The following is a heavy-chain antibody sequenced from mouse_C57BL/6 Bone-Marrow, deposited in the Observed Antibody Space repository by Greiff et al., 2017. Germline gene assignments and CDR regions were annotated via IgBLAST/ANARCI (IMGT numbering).Heavy chain of an antibody. Sequence: QVQLQQSGAELVKPGASVKLSCKASGYTFTSYWMHWVKQRPGQGLEWIGYINPSSGYTKYNQKFKGKATLTADKSSSTAYMQLSSLTYEDSAVYYCARSGELRLLFAYWGQGTLVTVSA. CDR2: INPSSGYT. CDR3: ARSGELRLLFAY. D-gene: IGHD3-2*02. V-gene: IGHV1-7*01. CDR1: GYTFTSYW. J-gene: IGHJ3*01.